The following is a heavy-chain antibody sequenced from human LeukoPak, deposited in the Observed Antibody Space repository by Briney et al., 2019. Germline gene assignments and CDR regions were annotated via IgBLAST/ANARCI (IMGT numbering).Heavy chain of an antibody. CDR2: IYYSGST. Sequence: SETPSLTCSVSGGSISSSSYYWGWIRQPPGNWLEWIGSIYYSGSTYYNPSLKSRVTISVDTSKNQSSLKLSPVTAADTAVYPCARSTGFYPPSYMAVWAKGTTVTVSS. D-gene: IGHD3-22*01. V-gene: IGHV4-39*07. CDR1: GGSISSSSYY. CDR3: ARSTGFYPPSYMAV. J-gene: IGHJ6*03.